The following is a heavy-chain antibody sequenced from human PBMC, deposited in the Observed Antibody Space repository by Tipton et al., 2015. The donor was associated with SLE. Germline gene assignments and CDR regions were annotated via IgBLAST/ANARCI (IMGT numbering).Heavy chain of an antibody. D-gene: IGHD6-19*01. J-gene: IGHJ4*02. V-gene: IGHV3-74*01. CDR2: INSAGTIT. CDR1: GLTFNDQR. Sequence: XLRLSCAASGLTFNDQRMTWVRQAPGKGLEWVSRINSAGTITTYADSVRGRFTISRDNAKDTLYLQMNNLRAEDTAVYYCVAGLGDYWGPGTLVTASS. CDR3: VAGLGDY.